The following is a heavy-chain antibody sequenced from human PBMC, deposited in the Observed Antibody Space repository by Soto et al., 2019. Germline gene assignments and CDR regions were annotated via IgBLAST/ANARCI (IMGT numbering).Heavy chain of an antibody. CDR3: ARDLAYCGGDCYEDDAFDI. D-gene: IGHD2-21*01. Sequence: SVKVSCKASGGTFSSYTISWLRQAPGQGLEWMGRIIPILGIANYAQKFQGRVTITADKSTSTAYMELSSLRSEDTAVYYCARDLAYCGGDCYEDDAFDIWGQGTMVTVS. CDR1: GGTFSSYT. CDR2: IIPILGIA. V-gene: IGHV1-69*04. J-gene: IGHJ3*02.